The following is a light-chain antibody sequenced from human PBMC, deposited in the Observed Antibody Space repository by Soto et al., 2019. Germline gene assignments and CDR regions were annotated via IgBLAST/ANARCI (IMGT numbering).Light chain of an antibody. CDR3: TSYAGSNNRYV. CDR1: SSDVGGYNY. V-gene: IGLV2-8*01. Sequence: QSALTQPPSASGSLGQSVTISCTGTSSDVGGYNYVSWYQQHPGKAPKLMIYEVIKRPSGVPDRFSGSRSGNTASLTVSGLQAEDEADYYCTSYAGSNNRYVLGSRTKVTVL. CDR2: EVI. J-gene: IGLJ1*01.